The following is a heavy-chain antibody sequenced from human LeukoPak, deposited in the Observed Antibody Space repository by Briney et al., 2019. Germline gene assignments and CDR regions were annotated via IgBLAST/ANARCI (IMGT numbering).Heavy chain of an antibody. V-gene: IGHV3-23*01. D-gene: IGHD3-22*01. Sequence: GGSLRLSCAASGFTVSSNYMSWVRQAPGKGLEWVSAISGSGGSTYYADSVKGRFTISRDNSKNTLYLQMNSLRAEDTAVYYCAKRDEYYDSSGLGFDYWGQGTLVTVSS. CDR2: ISGSGGST. CDR1: GFTVSSNY. CDR3: AKRDEYYDSSGLGFDY. J-gene: IGHJ4*02.